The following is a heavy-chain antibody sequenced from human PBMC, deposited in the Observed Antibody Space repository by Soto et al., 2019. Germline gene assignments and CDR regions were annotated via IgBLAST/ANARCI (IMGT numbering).Heavy chain of an antibody. V-gene: IGHV3-15*01. CDR1: GFTFSNAW. CDR3: TTEGAGGSYYDY. J-gene: IGHJ4*02. CDR2: IKSKTDGGTT. D-gene: IGHD3-16*01. Sequence: GGSLRLSCAASGFTFSNAWMSWVRQAPGKGLEWVGRIKSKTDGGTTDYAAPVKGRFTISRDDSKNTLYLQMNSRKTEDTAVYYCTTEGAGGSYYDYWGQGTLVTVSS.